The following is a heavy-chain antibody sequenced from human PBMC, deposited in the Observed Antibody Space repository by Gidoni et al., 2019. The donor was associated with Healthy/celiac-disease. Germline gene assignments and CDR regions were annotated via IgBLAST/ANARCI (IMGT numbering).Heavy chain of an antibody. J-gene: IGHJ4*02. CDR2: IIPILGIA. CDR3: ARGSIAAAGTFFDY. Sequence: RIIPILGIANYAQKFQGRVTITADKSTSTAYMELSSLRSEDTAVYYCARGSIAAAGTFFDYWGQGTLVTVSS. V-gene: IGHV1-69*04. D-gene: IGHD6-13*01.